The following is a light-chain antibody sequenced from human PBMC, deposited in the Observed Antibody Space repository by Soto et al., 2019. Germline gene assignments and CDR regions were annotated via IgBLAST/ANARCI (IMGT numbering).Light chain of an antibody. CDR2: GNS. V-gene: IGLV1-40*01. CDR1: SSNIGAGYD. J-gene: IGLJ2*01. CDR3: QSYDSSLSAVV. Sequence: QAVVTQPPSVSGAPGQRVTISCTGSSSNIGAGYDVHWYQQLPGTAPKLLIYGNSNRPSGVPDRFSGSKSGTSASLAITGLQAEDEVDYYCQSYDSSLSAVVFGGGTKLTVL.